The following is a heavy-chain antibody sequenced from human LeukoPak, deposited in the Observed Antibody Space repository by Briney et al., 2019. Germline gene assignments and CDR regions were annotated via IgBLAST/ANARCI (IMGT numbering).Heavy chain of an antibody. CDR2: ISSSGSTI. V-gene: IGHV3-11*04. Sequence: GGSLRLSCAASGFTFSDYYMSWIRQAPGKGLEWVSYISSSGSTIYYADSVKGRFTISRDNAKNSLYLQMNSLRAEDTAVYYCAREAPTGWVAAAGKDVWGKGTTVTVSS. D-gene: IGHD6-13*01. CDR1: GFTFSDYY. J-gene: IGHJ6*04. CDR3: AREAPTGWVAAAGKDV.